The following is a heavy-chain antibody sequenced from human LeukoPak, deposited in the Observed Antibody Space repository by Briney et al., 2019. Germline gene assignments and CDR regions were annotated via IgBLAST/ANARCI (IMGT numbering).Heavy chain of an antibody. CDR1: GGTFSSYA. Sequence: GASVKVSCKASGGTFSSYAISWVRQAPGQGLEWMGGIIPIFGTANYAQKFQGRVTITADESTSTAYMELSSLRSEDTAVYYCARGTHYYDSSGYALAFDIWGQGTMVTVSS. CDR2: IIPIFGTA. J-gene: IGHJ3*02. CDR3: ARGTHYYDSSGYALAFDI. D-gene: IGHD3-22*01. V-gene: IGHV1-69*13.